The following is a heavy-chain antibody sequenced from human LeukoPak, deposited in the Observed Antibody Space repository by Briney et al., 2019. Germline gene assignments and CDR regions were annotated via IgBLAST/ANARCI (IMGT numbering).Heavy chain of an antibody. CDR3: SGYIEAPRRDLDC. V-gene: IGHV3-7*01. CDR1: GFTLRRYW. J-gene: IGHJ4*02. Sequence: GGSLSLSCAPSGFTLRRYWMSWVRQAPGNGLEWVARIKQDGSEKHYVDSAEGRFTISRDNANNSVYLQMNTLRAEDPALYYGSGYIEAPRRDLDCWGQGTLVTVS. CDR2: IKQDGSEK. D-gene: IGHD6-6*01.